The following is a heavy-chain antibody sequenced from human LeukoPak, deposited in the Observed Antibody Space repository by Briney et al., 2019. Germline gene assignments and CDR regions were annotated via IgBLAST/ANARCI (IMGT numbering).Heavy chain of an antibody. Sequence: GGSLRLSCAASGFTFSSYAMSWVRQAPGKGLEWVSAISGNGGSTYYADSVKGRFTISRDNSKNTLYLQMNSLRAEDTAVYYCARVTTVTTIDYWGQGTLVTVSS. D-gene: IGHD4-17*01. J-gene: IGHJ4*02. V-gene: IGHV3-23*01. CDR3: ARVTTVTTIDY. CDR1: GFTFSSYA. CDR2: ISGNGGST.